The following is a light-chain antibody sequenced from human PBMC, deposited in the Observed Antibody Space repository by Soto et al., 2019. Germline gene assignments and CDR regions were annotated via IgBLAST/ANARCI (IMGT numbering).Light chain of an antibody. CDR2: AAS. J-gene: IGKJ1*01. Sequence: DIRMTQYPSSLSASVGDGFTIACRSSQSISSYVSWYQQKPGKAPKLLIYAASRLQSGVPSRFSGSRSGTDFTLTISSLQPEDFATYYCQQSYSRVTFGQGTKVDIK. V-gene: IGKV1-39*01. CDR1: QSISSY. CDR3: QQSYSRVT.